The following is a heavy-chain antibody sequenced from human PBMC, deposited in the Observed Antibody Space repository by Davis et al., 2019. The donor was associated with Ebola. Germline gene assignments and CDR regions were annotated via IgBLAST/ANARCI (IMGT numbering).Heavy chain of an antibody. CDR2: INQDGSVK. J-gene: IGHJ4*02. Sequence: PGGSLRLSCAASGLDFSSHWMSWVRQIPGKGLEFVANINQDGSVKNYVGSVKGRFTISRDNARNSLDLQMNSLSPEDAAVYYCARDPGYSSFDSWGQGTLVTVSS. V-gene: IGHV3-7*03. CDR1: GLDFSSHW. D-gene: IGHD2-15*01. CDR3: ARDPGYSSFDS.